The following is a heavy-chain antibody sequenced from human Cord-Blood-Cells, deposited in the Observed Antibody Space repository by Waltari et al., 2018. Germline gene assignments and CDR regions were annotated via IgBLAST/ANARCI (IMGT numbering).Heavy chain of an antibody. J-gene: IGHJ4*02. CDR1: GYTFTGYY. D-gene: IGHD1-1*01. CDR3: ARDGQDNWGFH. CDR2: INPNSGGT. Sequence: QVQLVQSGAEVKKPGASVKVSCKASGYTFTGYYMHWGRQAPGQGLEWMGWINPNSGGTNNAQKFQGRVTKTRDTSISTAYMGLSRLRSDDTAVYYCARDGQDNWGFHWGQGTLVTVSS. V-gene: IGHV1-2*02.